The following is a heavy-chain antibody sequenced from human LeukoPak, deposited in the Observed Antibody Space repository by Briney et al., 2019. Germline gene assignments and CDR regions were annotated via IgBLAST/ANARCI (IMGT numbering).Heavy chain of an antibody. V-gene: IGHV3-21*01. J-gene: IGHJ4*02. CDR3: ARRRGRAAAGDDY. CDR2: ISSSSSYI. CDR1: GFTFSSYR. D-gene: IGHD6-13*01. Sequence: PGGSLRLSCAASGFTFSSYRMNWVRQAPGKGLEWVSSISSSSSYIYYADSVKGRFTISRDNAKNSLYLQMNSLRAEDTAVYYCARRRGRAAAGDDYWGQGTLVTVSS.